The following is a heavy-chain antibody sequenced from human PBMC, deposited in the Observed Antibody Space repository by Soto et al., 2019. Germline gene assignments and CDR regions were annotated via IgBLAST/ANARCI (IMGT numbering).Heavy chain of an antibody. J-gene: IGHJ6*02. CDR1: GFTFSSYG. D-gene: IGHD3-3*01. CDR2: IWYDGGNK. V-gene: IGHV3-33*01. CDR3: ARDPLRGYYDFWSGYETGYGMDV. Sequence: GGSLRLSCAASGFTFSSYGMHWVRQAPGKGLEWVAVIWYDGGNKYYADSVKGRFTISRDNSKNTLYLQMNSLRAEDTAVYYCARDPLRGYYDFWSGYETGYGMDVWGQGTTVTVSS.